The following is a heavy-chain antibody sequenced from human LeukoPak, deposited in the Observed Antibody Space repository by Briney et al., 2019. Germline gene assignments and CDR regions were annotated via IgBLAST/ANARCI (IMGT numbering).Heavy chain of an antibody. V-gene: IGHV3-21*01. CDR2: IHITSDWV. CDR3: AKDRSVAAADYYFDS. D-gene: IGHD6-13*01. Sequence: GGSLRLSCAASGFTFSAYNMNWVRQAPGKGLEWVSSIHITSDWVYYADSVKGRFTISRDSAKNSLYLQMNSLRVEDTAVYYCAKDRSVAAADYYFDSWGQGTLVTVSS. J-gene: IGHJ4*02. CDR1: GFTFSAYN.